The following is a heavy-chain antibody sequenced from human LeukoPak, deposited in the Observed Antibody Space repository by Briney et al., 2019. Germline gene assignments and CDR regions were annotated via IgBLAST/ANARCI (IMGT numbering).Heavy chain of an antibody. CDR3: ASHSSSWYWDY. J-gene: IGHJ4*02. V-gene: IGHV3-74*01. CDR1: GFTFSSYW. Sequence: GGSLRLSCAASGFTFSSYWMHWVRQAPGKGLVWVSRINSDGSSTSYADSVKGRFTISRDNAKNTLYLQMNSLRAEDTAVYYCASHSSSWYWDYWGQRTLVTVSS. D-gene: IGHD6-13*01. CDR2: INSDGSST.